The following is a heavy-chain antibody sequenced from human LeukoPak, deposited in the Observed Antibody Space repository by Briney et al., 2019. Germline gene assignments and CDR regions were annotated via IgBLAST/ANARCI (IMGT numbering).Heavy chain of an antibody. Sequence: SGGSLRLSCAASGFTLSNAWMSWVRQAPGKGLEWVGRINSKVDGGTTEYAAPVKGRFLISRDDSKNTLYLQMNSLKAEDSAVYYCTRDDFWSANHVHVWGKGTTVAVIS. V-gene: IGHV3-15*01. D-gene: IGHD3-3*01. J-gene: IGHJ6*04. CDR2: INSKVDGGTT. CDR1: GFTLSNAW. CDR3: TRDDFWSANHVHV.